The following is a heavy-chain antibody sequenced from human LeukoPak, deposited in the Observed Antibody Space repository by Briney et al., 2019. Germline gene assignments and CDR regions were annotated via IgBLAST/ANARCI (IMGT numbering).Heavy chain of an antibody. CDR2: IKQDGSEE. CDR3: ARRYFDY. CDR1: GFTFSSYG. Sequence: GGSLRLSCAASGFTFSSYGMHWVRQAPGKGLEWVANIKQDGSEEYYVDSVKGRFTISRDNAKNSLYLQMNSLRAEDTAVYYCARRYFDYWGQGILVTVSS. J-gene: IGHJ4*02. V-gene: IGHV3-7*03.